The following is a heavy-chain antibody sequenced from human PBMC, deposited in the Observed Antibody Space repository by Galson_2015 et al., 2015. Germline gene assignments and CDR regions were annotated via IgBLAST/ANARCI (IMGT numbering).Heavy chain of an antibody. J-gene: IGHJ2*01. CDR3: ARRSYYGGDSNWYFDV. V-gene: IGHV5-51*01. D-gene: IGHD4-23*01. CDR2: IYPGDSDT. CDR1: GSTFTGYW. Sequence: QSGAEVKKPGESLQISCRGSGSTFTGYWIAWVRQMPGKGLEWMGIIYPGDSDTKYSPSFEGQVLITADKSLTTAYLHWGSLKASDSAMYYCARRSYYGGDSNWYFDVWGPGTLVSVSS.